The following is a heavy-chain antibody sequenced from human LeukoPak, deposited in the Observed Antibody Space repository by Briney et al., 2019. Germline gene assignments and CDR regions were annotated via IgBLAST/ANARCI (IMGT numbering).Heavy chain of an antibody. Sequence: PSETLSLTCSVSGDSMNRYYWSWIRQPAGQELEWIGRIDSSGRANYNPPLKSRLTMSVDMSTNQFSLRLNSVTAADTAVYYCARVDCRSTKCYTGDYYFDLWGRGTLVTVSS. CDR2: IDSSGRA. J-gene: IGHJ2*01. V-gene: IGHV4-4*07. D-gene: IGHD2-2*02. CDR3: ARVDCRSTKCYTGDYYFDL. CDR1: GDSMNRYY.